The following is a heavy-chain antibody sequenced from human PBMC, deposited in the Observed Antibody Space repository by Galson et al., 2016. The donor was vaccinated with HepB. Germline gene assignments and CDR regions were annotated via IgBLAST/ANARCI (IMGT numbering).Heavy chain of an antibody. V-gene: IGHV4-4*02. CDR2: IYHSGST. D-gene: IGHD3-22*01. Sequence: SEPLSLTCAVSGASLSINNWWSWVRQTPGKGLEWIGEIYHSGSTHNNPSLKSRVTISRDTSKSKFFLKLSSVAAADTAVYYCARAARSGYSVFDYWGQGTLVTVSS. CDR1: GASLSINNW. CDR3: ARAARSGYSVFDY. J-gene: IGHJ4*02.